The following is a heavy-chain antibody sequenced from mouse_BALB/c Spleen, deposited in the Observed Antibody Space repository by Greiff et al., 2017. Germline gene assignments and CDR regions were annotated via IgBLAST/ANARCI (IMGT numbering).Heavy chain of an antibody. Sequence: VQLQQPGAELVKPGASVKMSCKASGYTFTSYWMHWVKQRPGQGLEWIGVIDPSDSYTSYNQKFKGKATLTVDTSSSTAYMQLSSLTSEDSAVYYCTRHGSSGWFAYWGQGTLVTVSA. J-gene: IGHJ3*01. CDR3: TRHGSSGWFAY. D-gene: IGHD1-1*01. CDR1: GYTFTSYW. V-gene: IGHV1S127*01. CDR2: IDPSDSYT.